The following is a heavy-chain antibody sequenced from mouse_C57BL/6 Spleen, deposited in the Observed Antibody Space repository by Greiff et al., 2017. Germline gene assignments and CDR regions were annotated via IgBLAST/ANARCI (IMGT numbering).Heavy chain of an antibody. J-gene: IGHJ4*01. CDR3: ARGDYDEGSYYAMGY. CDR1: GYTFTSYW. Sequence: QVQLQQPGAELVRPGSSVKLSCKASGYTFTSYWMDWVKQRPGQGLEWIGNIYPSDSETHYNQKFKDKATLTVDKSSSTAYMQLGSLTSEDSAVYYCARGDYDEGSYYAMGYWGQGTSVTVSS. D-gene: IGHD2-4*01. CDR2: IYPSDSET. V-gene: IGHV1-61*01.